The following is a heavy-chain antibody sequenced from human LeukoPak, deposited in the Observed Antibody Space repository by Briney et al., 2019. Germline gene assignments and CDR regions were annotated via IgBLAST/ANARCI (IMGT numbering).Heavy chain of an antibody. CDR3: ARARIAVAGGADAFDI. J-gene: IGHJ3*02. V-gene: IGHV4-59*01. D-gene: IGHD6-19*01. Sequence: PSETLSLTCTVSGGSISSYYWSWIRQPPGKGLEWIGYIYYSGSTNYNPSLKSRVTISVDTSKNQFSLKLSSVTAADTAVYYCARARIAVAGGADAFDIWGQGTMVTVSS. CDR2: IYYSGST. CDR1: GGSISSYY.